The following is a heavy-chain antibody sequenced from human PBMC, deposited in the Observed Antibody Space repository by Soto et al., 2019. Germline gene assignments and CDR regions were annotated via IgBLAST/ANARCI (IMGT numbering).Heavy chain of an antibody. CDR1: GFTFGDYA. Sequence: GGSLRLSCTASGFTFGDYAMSWVRQAPGKGLEWVGFIRSKAYGGTTEYAASVKGRFTISRDDSKSIAYLQMNSLKTEDTAVYYCTREGDYGDYDYWGQGTLVTVSS. D-gene: IGHD4-17*01. V-gene: IGHV3-49*04. CDR2: IRSKAYGGTT. CDR3: TREGDYGDYDY. J-gene: IGHJ4*02.